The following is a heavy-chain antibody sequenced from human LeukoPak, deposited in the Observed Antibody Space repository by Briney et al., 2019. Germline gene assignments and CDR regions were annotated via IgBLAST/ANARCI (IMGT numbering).Heavy chain of an antibody. Sequence: PGGSLRLSCAASGFTFSRYSMNWVRQAPGKGLEWVSSISGSSSSYIYYADSLKGRFTISRDNAKNSLYLQMNSLRAEDTAVYYCAREDYSSSIYYYYYYMDVWGKGTTVTISS. CDR3: AREDYSSSIYYYYYYMDV. V-gene: IGHV3-21*01. CDR2: ISGSSSSYI. J-gene: IGHJ6*03. CDR1: GFTFSRYS. D-gene: IGHD6-13*01.